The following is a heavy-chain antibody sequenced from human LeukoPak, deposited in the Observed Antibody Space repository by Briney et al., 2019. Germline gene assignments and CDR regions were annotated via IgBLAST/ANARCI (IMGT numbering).Heavy chain of an antibody. CDR1: GGSFSAYY. CDR2: INHSGSI. V-gene: IGHV4-34*01. Sequence: SETLSLTCAVYGGSFSAYYWNRIRQPPGKGLEWIGEINHSGSINYNPSLKSRVTISIQTSKNQFSLKLSSVTAADTAVYYCARRRRSGYYSTWGQGTLVTVSS. D-gene: IGHD3-22*01. J-gene: IGHJ5*02. CDR3: ARRRRSGYYST.